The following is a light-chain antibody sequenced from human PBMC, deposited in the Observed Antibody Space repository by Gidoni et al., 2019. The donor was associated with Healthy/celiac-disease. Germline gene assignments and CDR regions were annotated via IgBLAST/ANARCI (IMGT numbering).Light chain of an antibody. Sequence: DIQMTQSPSSLSASVGDRVTITCRASQSISSYLNWYQQKPGKAPKLLIYAASSLQSGVPSRFSGIVSGTDFTLTIISLQPEDFATYYCQQSYSTPQTFGQGTKVEIK. V-gene: IGKV1-39*01. J-gene: IGKJ1*01. CDR3: QQSYSTPQT. CDR2: AAS. CDR1: QSISSY.